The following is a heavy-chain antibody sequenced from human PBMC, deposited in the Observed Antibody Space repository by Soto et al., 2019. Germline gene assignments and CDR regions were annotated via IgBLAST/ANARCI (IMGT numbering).Heavy chain of an antibody. CDR3: ATRDTGYGDYVVDGMDV. CDR2: IDPSDSYT. Sequence: PRDSLKISCKGSGYSFTSYWISWVRQMPGKGLEWMGRIDPSDSYTNYSPSFQGHVTISADKSISTAYLQWSSLKASDTAMYDCATRDTGYGDYVVDGMDVWGQGTTVTV. CDR1: GYSFTSYW. V-gene: IGHV5-10-1*01. J-gene: IGHJ6*02. D-gene: IGHD4-17*01.